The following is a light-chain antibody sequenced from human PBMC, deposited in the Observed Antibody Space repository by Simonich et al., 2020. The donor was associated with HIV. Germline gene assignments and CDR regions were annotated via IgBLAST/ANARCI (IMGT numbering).Light chain of an antibody. Sequence: DIVMTQSPDSLAVSLGERATINCKSSQSVLYSSNNKNYLAWYQQKPGQPPKLLIYWASTRESVVPDRFSGSGSGTDFTLTISSLQAEDVAVYYCQQYYGAPITFGQGTRLEIK. J-gene: IGKJ5*01. CDR2: WAS. CDR1: QSVLYSSNNKNY. CDR3: QQYYGAPIT. V-gene: IGKV4-1*01.